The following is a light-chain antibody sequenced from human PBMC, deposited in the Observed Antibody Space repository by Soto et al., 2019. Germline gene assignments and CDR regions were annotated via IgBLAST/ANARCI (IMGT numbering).Light chain of an antibody. CDR2: GAS. CDR1: QSISTN. V-gene: IGKV3-15*01. Sequence: EIVMTQSPATLSVSPGERATLSCGASQSISTNLAWYQHKPGQAPRLLIYGASTRATGIPARFSGSGSGTEFTLTINSLQSEYFAVYYCQQYNNYITFGQGTRLEIK. J-gene: IGKJ5*01. CDR3: QQYNNYIT.